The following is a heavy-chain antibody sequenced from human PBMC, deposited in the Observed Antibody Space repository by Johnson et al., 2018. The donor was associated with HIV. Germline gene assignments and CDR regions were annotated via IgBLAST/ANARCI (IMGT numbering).Heavy chain of an antibody. V-gene: IGHV3-30-3*01. CDR1: GFTFSSYA. Sequence: QMLLVESGGGVVQPGRSLRLSCAASGFTFSSYAMHWVRQAPGKGLEWVAVISYDGSNKYYADSVKGRFTISRDNSKNTLYLQMNSLRAEDTAVYYCARGQRSSWYPVNAFDIWGQGTMVTVSS. D-gene: IGHD6-13*01. CDR2: ISYDGSNK. CDR3: ARGQRSSWYPVNAFDI. J-gene: IGHJ3*02.